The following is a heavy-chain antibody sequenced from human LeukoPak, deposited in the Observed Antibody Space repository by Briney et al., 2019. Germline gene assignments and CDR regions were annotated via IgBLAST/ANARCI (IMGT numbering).Heavy chain of an antibody. D-gene: IGHD6-19*01. V-gene: IGHV3-53*01. CDR1: GFTVSSNY. Sequence: PGGSLRLSCAASGFTVSSNYMSWVRQAPGKGLEWVSVIYSGGSTYYADSVKGRFTISRDNSKNTLYLQMNSLGAEDTAVYYCARGGLAVADTLYYYYGMDVWGQGTTVTVSS. CDR3: ARGGLAVADTLYYYYGMDV. J-gene: IGHJ6*02. CDR2: IYSGGST.